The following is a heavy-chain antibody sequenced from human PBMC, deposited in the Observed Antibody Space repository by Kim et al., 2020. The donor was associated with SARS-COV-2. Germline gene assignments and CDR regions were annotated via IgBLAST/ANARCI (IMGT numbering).Heavy chain of an antibody. CDR2: INPNSGGT. Sequence: ASVKVSCKASGYTFTGYYMHWVRQAPGQGLEWMGWINPNSGGTNYAQKFQGRVTMTRDTSISTAYMELSRLRSDDTAVYYCARVGYCSGGSCPIPYYYYGMDVWGQGTTVTVSS. CDR1: GYTFTGYY. V-gene: IGHV1-2*02. CDR3: ARVGYCSGGSCPIPYYYYGMDV. D-gene: IGHD2-15*01. J-gene: IGHJ6*02.